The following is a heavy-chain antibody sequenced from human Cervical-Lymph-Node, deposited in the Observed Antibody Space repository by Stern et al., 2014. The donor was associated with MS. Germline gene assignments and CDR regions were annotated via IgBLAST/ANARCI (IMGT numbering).Heavy chain of an antibody. Sequence: VQLVQSGAEVKTPGASVKVSCKASGYTFAGYHVQWVRQAPGQGLEWRGWILPKTGDTNYAQKFQGRVSMTGDTSISTAYMELSGLTFDDTATYYCARDRDFSSWGDFDYWGQGTLVTVSP. CDR1: GYTFAGYH. CDR3: ARDRDFSSWGDFDY. D-gene: IGHD6-13*01. CDR2: ILPKTGDT. V-gene: IGHV1-2*02. J-gene: IGHJ4*02.